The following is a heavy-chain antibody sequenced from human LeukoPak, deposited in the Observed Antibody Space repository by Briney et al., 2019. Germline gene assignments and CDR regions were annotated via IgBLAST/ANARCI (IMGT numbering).Heavy chain of an antibody. J-gene: IGHJ6*03. CDR1: GGSISSSSYY. V-gene: IGHV4-39*07. Sequence: SETLSLTCTVSGGSISSSSYYWGWIRQPPGKGLEWIGSIYYSGSTYYNPSLKSRVTISLDTSKNQFSLRLSSVTAADTALYYCASAYDISGYYYYMDVWGKGTTVTVSS. D-gene: IGHD3-22*01. CDR3: ASAYDISGYYYYMDV. CDR2: IYYSGST.